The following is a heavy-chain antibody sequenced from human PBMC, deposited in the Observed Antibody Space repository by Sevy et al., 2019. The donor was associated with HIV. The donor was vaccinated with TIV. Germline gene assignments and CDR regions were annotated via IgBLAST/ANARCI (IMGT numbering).Heavy chain of an antibody. CDR1: GGSISSYY. J-gene: IGHJ6*02. CDR2: IYYSGST. Sequence: SETLSLTCTVSGGSISSYYWSWIRQPPGKGLEWIGYIYYSGSTNYNPSLKSRVTISVDTSKNQFSLKLSSVTAADTAVYYCARDSDSGSYPPTPYYYGMDVWGQGTTVTVSS. CDR3: ARDSDSGSYPPTPYYYGMDV. D-gene: IGHD1-26*01. V-gene: IGHV4-59*01.